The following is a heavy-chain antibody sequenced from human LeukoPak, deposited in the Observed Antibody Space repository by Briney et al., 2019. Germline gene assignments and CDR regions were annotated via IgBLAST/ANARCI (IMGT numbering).Heavy chain of an antibody. D-gene: IGHD3-22*01. Sequence: SETLSLTCTVSGGSISNSRYYWAWIRQPPGKGLEWIGTIYYSGSTYYNPSLKSRVTISVDTSKNQFSLKLSSVTAADTAVFYCARLWSAYDSSGYRREDFDYWGQGTLVSASS. CDR2: IYYSGST. V-gene: IGHV4-39*01. CDR3: ARLWSAYDSSGYRREDFDY. J-gene: IGHJ4*02. CDR1: GGSISNSRYY.